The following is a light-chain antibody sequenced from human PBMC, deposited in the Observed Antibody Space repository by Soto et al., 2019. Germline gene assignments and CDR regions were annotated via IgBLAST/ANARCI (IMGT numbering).Light chain of an antibody. J-gene: IGKJ1*01. CDR3: QQYNNWPLWT. Sequence: EIGMTQSPATLSVSPGERATLSCRASQSVSSNLAWYQQKPGQAPRLLVYGASTRPTGIPTRFSGSGSGTEFTLTISSLQSEDFAVYYCQQYNNWPLWTFGQGTKVEIK. CDR1: QSVSSN. CDR2: GAS. V-gene: IGKV3-15*01.